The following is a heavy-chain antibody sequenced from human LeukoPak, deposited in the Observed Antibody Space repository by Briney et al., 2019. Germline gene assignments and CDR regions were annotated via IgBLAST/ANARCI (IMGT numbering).Heavy chain of an antibody. CDR3: ARAARGYHYYYMDV. V-gene: IGHV4-59*02. Sequence: SETLSLTCTVSGGSVTDYYWSWIRQSPGKGLEWIGYIYYTGTSYNPSLKSRVTISADTSKNQFSLKLISVTAADTAVYYCARAARGYHYYYMDVWGKGTTVTVSS. CDR1: GGSVTDYY. J-gene: IGHJ6*03. CDR2: IYYTGT.